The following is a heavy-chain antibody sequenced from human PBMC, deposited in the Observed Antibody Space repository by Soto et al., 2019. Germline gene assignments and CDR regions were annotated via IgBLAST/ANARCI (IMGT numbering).Heavy chain of an antibody. CDR1: GGSISSSSYY. Sequence: SETLSLTCTVSGGSISSSSYYWGWIRQPPGKGLGWIGSIYYSGSTYYNPSLKSRVTISVDTSKNQFSLKLSSVTAADPAVYYCAIQYSSSRSRADWLDSSGKGNMVT. D-gene: IGHD6-6*01. J-gene: IGHJ5*01. V-gene: IGHV4-39*01. CDR2: IYYSGST. CDR3: AIQYSSSRSRADWLDS.